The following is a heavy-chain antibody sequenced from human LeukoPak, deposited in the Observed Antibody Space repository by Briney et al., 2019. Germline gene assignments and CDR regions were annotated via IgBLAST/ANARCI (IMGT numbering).Heavy chain of an antibody. CDR3: VSGMDYFDY. CDR1: GSSLTSYW. CDR2: IYPGDADT. V-gene: IGHV5-51*01. Sequence: GESLQISCKSSGSSLTSYWIGWGRPLPGKGLEWMGNIYPGDADTRYSPSFQGQVTISADKSIRTAYLQWSSLKASDTAMYYCVSGMDYFDYWGQGTLVTVSS. D-gene: IGHD1-14*01. J-gene: IGHJ4*02.